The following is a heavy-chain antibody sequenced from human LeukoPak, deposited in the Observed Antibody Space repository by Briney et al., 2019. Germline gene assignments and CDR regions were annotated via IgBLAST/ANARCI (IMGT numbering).Heavy chain of an antibody. D-gene: IGHD4-11*01. Sequence: GGSLRLSCAASGFTFSSNGMHWVRQAPGKGLEWVGIIWYDGSNKYYADSVKGRFTISRDNSKNTLYLQMNSLRAEDTAVYYCARVLYSNYFDYWGQGSLDTVSS. V-gene: IGHV3-33*01. J-gene: IGHJ4*02. CDR3: ARVLYSNYFDY. CDR2: IWYDGSNK. CDR1: GFTFSSNG.